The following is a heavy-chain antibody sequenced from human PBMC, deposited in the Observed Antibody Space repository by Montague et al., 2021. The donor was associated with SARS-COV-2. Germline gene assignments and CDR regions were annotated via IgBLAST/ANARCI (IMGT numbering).Heavy chain of an antibody. CDR1: GFTFSTYW. D-gene: IGHD4/OR15-4a*01. CDR2: INPDGDAT. Sequence: SLLLSLSASGFTFSTYWMYWIRQVPGKGLAWVSRINPDGDATTYADSVKGRFTISRDNSKNILYLQMNSLRGEDTAVYYCARSNLHDYADYWGRGNLVTVSS. V-gene: IGHV3-74*01. J-gene: IGHJ4*02. CDR3: ARSNLHDYADY.